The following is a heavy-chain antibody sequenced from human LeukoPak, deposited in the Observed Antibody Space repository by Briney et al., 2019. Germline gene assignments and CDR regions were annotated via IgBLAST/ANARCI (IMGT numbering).Heavy chain of an antibody. J-gene: IGHJ4*02. D-gene: IGHD6-19*01. Sequence: SGGSLRLSCAASGFTVSSNYMSWVRQAPGKGLEWVSLTYSGGSTYYADSVKGRFTISRDNSKNTLYLQMNSLRAEDTAVYYCAKLSSSGWSDYWGQETLVTVSS. CDR1: GFTVSSNY. CDR2: TYSGGST. CDR3: AKLSSSGWSDY. V-gene: IGHV3-66*01.